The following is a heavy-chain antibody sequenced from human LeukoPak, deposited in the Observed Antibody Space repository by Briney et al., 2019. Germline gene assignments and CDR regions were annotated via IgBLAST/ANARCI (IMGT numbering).Heavy chain of an antibody. CDR1: GYTFSSYW. V-gene: IGHV5-51*01. Sequence: GESLKISCQASGYTFSSYWIAWVRQMPGKGLECMGLIYPLDSDVKYSPSFQGQVTISADKFISTAYLQWSSLKASDTAMYYCARARRSSTPEVGDVFKTWYFFEYWGQGALVTVSS. D-gene: IGHD6-13*01. CDR2: IYPLDSDV. J-gene: IGHJ4*02. CDR3: ARARRSSTPEVGDVFKTWYFFEY.